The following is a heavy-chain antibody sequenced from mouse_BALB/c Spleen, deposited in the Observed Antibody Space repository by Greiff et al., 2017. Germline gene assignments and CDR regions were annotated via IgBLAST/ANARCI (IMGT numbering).Heavy chain of an antibody. CDR1: GFNIKDTY. J-gene: IGHJ4*01. V-gene: IGHV14-3*02. CDR2: IDPANGNT. D-gene: IGHD1-1*01. CDR3: ARRTTRYAMDY. Sequence: VQLQQSGAELVKPGASVKLSCTASGFNIKDTYMHWVKQRPEQGLEWIGRIDPANGNTKYDPKFQGKATITADTSSNTAYLQLSSLTSEDTAVYYCARRTTRYAMDYWGQGTSVTVSS.